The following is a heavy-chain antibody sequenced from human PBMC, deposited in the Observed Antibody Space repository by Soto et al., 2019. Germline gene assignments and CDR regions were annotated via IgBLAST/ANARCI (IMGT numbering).Heavy chain of an antibody. CDR1: GYTFTTYA. V-gene: IGHV1-3*04. J-gene: IGHJ4*02. CDR2: INNGNGDT. CDR3: ARPKLTTSMTVLDY. Sequence: QVQLVQSGAEVKKPGASVKLSCKASGYTFTTYAIHWLRQAPGQRLEWMGWINNGNGDTNYSPNFRDRVTITRVTSATTAYMELSSLRSEDTAVYYCARPKLTTSMTVLDYWGKGTLVTVSS. D-gene: IGHD1-1*01.